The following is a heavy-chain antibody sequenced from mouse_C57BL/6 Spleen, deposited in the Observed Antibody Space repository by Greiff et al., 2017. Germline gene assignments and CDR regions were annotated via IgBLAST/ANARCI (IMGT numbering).Heavy chain of an antibody. V-gene: IGHV5-9*04. D-gene: IGHD2-2*01. J-gene: IGHJ2*01. Sequence: DVQLVESGGGLVKPGGSLKLSCAASGFTFSSYTMSWVRQTPEKRLEWVATISGGGGNTYYPDSVKGRFTISRDNAKNTLYLQMSSLRSEDTAVYYCARHGYDYWGQGTTLTVSS. CDR1: GFTFSSYT. CDR2: ISGGGGNT. CDR3: ARHGYDY.